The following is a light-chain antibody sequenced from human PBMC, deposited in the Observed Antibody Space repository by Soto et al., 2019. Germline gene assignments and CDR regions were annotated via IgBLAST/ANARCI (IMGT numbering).Light chain of an antibody. CDR1: QSISSY. J-gene: IGKJ2*01. CDR2: GAS. Sequence: EMVMTQSPATLSVSPGERATLSCRASQSISSYLAWYQQKPGQGPRLLIYGASTRATGIPARFSGSGSGTEFTLTISNLQSEDFAVYYCQQYNKWPLTFGQGTKLEIK. CDR3: QQYNKWPLT. V-gene: IGKV3-15*01.